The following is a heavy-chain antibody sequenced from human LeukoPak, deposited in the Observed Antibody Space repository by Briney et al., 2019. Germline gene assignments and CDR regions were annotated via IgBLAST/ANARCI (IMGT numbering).Heavy chain of an antibody. D-gene: IGHD6-13*01. Sequence: SETLSLTCAVYGGSFSGYYWSWIRQPPGKGLEWIGEINHSGSTNYNPSLKSRVTISVDTSKNQFSLKLSSVTAADTAVYYCARGGTAYPGGYSSRYAFDIWGQGTVVTVSS. CDR1: GGSFSGYY. J-gene: IGHJ3*02. CDR3: ARGGTAYPGGYSSRYAFDI. V-gene: IGHV4-34*01. CDR2: INHSGST.